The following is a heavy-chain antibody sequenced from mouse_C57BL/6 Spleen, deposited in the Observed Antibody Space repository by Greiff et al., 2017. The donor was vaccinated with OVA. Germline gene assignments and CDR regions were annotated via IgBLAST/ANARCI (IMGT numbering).Heavy chain of an antibody. CDR2: ISGGGGNT. J-gene: IGHJ1*03. D-gene: IGHD4-1*01. V-gene: IGHV5-9*01. CDR3: ARLGDWYFDV. CDR1: GFTFSSYT. Sequence: DVMLVESGGGLVKPGGSLKLSCAASGFTFSSYTMSWVRQTPEKRLEWVATISGGGGNTYYPDSVKGRFTISRDNAKNTLYLQMSSLRSEDTALYYCARLGDWYFDVWGTGTTVTVSS.